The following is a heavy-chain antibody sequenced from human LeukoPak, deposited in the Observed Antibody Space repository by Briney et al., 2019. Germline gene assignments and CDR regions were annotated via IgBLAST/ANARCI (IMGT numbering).Heavy chain of an antibody. CDR2: IYNTGST. CDR3: ASRTTVTNALSFDY. V-gene: IGHV4-38-2*01. Sequence: SEALSLTCGVSGYFVSSGYYWGWIRQPPGKGLEWIGNIYNTGSTYYNPSLKSRVTISVDTSNNQFSLKLSSVTSADTAVYYCASRTTVTNALSFDYWGQGSLVIVSS. D-gene: IGHD4-11*01. J-gene: IGHJ4*02. CDR1: GYFVSSGYY.